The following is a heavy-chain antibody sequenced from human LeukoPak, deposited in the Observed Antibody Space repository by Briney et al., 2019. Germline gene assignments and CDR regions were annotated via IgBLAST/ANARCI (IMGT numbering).Heavy chain of an antibody. J-gene: IGHJ4*02. D-gene: IGHD3-16*01. V-gene: IGHV3-7*01. Sequence: PGGSLRPSCAASGFTFSRYSMSWVRQAPGKGLEWVANIKPDGSEQDYVDSAKGRFTISRDNAKNSLYLRMNTLRAEDTAVYYCADGGFDFWGQGNLVTVSS. CDR2: IKPDGSEQ. CDR3: ADGGFDF. CDR1: GFTFSRYS.